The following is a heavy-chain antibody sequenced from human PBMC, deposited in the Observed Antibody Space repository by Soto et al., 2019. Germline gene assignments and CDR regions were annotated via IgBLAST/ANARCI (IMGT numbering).Heavy chain of an antibody. D-gene: IGHD6-13*01. Sequence: PSETLSLTCTVSGGSISSYYWSWIRQPPGKGLEWIGYIYYSGSTNYNPSLKSRVTISVDTSKNQFSLKLSSVTAADTAVYYCARGGAYSSSWCDYWGQGTLVTVS. V-gene: IGHV4-59*01. J-gene: IGHJ4*02. CDR2: IYYSGST. CDR1: GGSISSYY. CDR3: ARGGAYSSSWCDY.